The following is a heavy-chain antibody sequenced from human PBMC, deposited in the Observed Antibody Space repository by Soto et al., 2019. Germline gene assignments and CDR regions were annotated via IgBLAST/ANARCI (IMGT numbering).Heavy chain of an antibody. D-gene: IGHD3-3*01. Sequence: SETLSLTCTVSGGSISSYYWSWIRQPPGKGLEWIGYIYYSGSTNYNPSLKSRVTISVDTSKNQFSLKLGSVTAADTAVYYCARQLSYDFWSGYSDHNWFDPWGQGTLVTVSS. CDR1: GGSISSYY. J-gene: IGHJ5*02. V-gene: IGHV4-59*08. CDR3: ARQLSYDFWSGYSDHNWFDP. CDR2: IYYSGST.